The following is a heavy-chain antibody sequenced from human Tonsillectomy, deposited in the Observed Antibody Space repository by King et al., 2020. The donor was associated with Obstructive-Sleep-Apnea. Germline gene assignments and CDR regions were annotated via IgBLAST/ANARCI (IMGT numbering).Heavy chain of an antibody. CDR1: GGSISSYY. CDR3: ARDSSGWYWLFDY. J-gene: IGHJ4*02. Sequence: QLQESGPGLVKPSETLSLTCTVSGGSISSYYWSWIRQPPGKGLEWVGYIYYSGSTNYNPSLKSRVNISVDTSKNQFSLKLSSVTAADTAVYYCARDSSGWYWLFDYWGLGTLVTVSS. CDR2: IYYSGST. V-gene: IGHV4-59*01. D-gene: IGHD6-19*01.